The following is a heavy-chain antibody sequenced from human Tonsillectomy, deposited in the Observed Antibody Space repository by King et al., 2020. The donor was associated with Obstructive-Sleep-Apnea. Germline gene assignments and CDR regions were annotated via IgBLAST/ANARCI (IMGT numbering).Heavy chain of an antibody. CDR2: IYSGGST. D-gene: IGHD3-9*01. V-gene: IGHV3-66*01. CDR1: GFIVSSNY. CDR3: ASGVRDFDWLFYTKHDY. Sequence: VQLVESGGGLVQPGGSLRLSCAASGFIVSSNYMSWVRQAPGKGLEWVSVIYSGGSTYYADFVEDRFTISRDNSKNTMFLQMNSLRAEDTAVYYCASGVRDFDWLFYTKHDYWGQGTLVTVSS. J-gene: IGHJ4*02.